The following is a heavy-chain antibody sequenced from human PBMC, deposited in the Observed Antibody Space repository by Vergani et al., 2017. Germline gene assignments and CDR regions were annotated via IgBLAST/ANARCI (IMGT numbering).Heavy chain of an antibody. V-gene: IGHV5-51*01. CDR2: IYPGDSDT. J-gene: IGHJ5*02. Sequence: EVQLVQSGAEVKKPGESLKISCEGSGYSFTSYWIGWVGQMPGKGLEWMGIIYPGDSDTRYRPSFQGKVTLPADKSMSTADLQWGSLKASDTAMYYCARLDRDSSGYYWFDPWGQGTLVTVSS. CDR3: ARLDRDSSGYYWFDP. D-gene: IGHD3-22*01. CDR1: GYSFTSYW.